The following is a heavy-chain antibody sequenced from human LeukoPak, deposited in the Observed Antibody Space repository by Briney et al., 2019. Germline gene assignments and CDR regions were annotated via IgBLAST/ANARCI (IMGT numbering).Heavy chain of an antibody. J-gene: IGHJ3*02. Sequence: SETLSLTCTVSGGSISSYYWSWIRQPPGKGLEWIGYIYYSGSTNYNPSLKSRVTISVDTSKNQFSLKLSSVTAADTAVYYCASSSGYYYVGAFDTWGQGTMVTVSS. V-gene: IGHV4-59*01. CDR1: GGSISSYY. CDR2: IYYSGST. CDR3: ASSSGYYYVGAFDT. D-gene: IGHD3-22*01.